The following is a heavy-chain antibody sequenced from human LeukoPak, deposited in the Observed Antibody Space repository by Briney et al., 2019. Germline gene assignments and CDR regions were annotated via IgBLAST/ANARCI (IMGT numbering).Heavy chain of an antibody. Sequence: GRSLRLSCAASGFTFSSYGMHWVRQAPGKGLEWVAVISYDGSNKYYADSVKGRFTISRDNSKNTLYLQTNSLRAEDTAVYYCARAGLSSYDILTDPRSYYFDYWGQGTLVTVSS. CDR3: ARAGLSSYDILTDPRSYYFDY. D-gene: IGHD3-9*01. J-gene: IGHJ4*02. V-gene: IGHV3-30*03. CDR2: ISYDGSNK. CDR1: GFTFSSYG.